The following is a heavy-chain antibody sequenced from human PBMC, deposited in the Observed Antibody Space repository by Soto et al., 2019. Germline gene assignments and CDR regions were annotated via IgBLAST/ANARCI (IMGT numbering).Heavy chain of an antibody. D-gene: IGHD2-15*01. CDR1: NGSSRSRSCY. CDR3: ARRRQLVAALDY. CDR2: IYYSGST. V-gene: IGHV4-39*01. Sequence: PSLTLRHTNTVSNGSSRSRSCYWDWKNQPPGKGLEWIGSIYYSGSTNYNPSLKSRVTISVDTSKNQFSLKVTSLTAADTAVYYCARRRQLVAALDYWGQGTLVTVSS. J-gene: IGHJ4*02.